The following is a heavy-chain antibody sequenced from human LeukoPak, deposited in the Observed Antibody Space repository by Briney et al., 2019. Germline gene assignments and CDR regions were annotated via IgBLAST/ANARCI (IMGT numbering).Heavy chain of an antibody. J-gene: IGHJ5*02. D-gene: IGHD3-22*01. V-gene: IGHV1-69*05. CDR2: IIPISGTA. CDR3: ARSFDSSGYYYVNWFDP. CDR1: GGTFSSYA. Sequence: SVKVSCKASGGTFSSYAISWVRQAPGQGLEWMGGIIPISGTANYAQKFQGRVTITTDESTSTAYMELSSLRSEDTAVYYCARSFDSSGYYYVNWFDPWGQGTLVTVSS.